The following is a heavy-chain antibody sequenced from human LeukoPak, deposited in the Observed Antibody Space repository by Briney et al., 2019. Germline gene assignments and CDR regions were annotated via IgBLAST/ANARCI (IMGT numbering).Heavy chain of an antibody. CDR3: ARDKMGYHDHYWYFDL. CDR2: INAGNGNT. CDR1: GYTFTSYA. J-gene: IGHJ2*01. D-gene: IGHD5-18*01. Sequence: ASVKVSRKASGYTFTSYAMHWVRQAPGQRLEWMGWINAGNGNTKYSQKFQGRVTITRDTSASTAYMELSSLRSEDTAVYYCARDKMGYHDHYWYFDLWGRGTLVTVSS. V-gene: IGHV1-3*01.